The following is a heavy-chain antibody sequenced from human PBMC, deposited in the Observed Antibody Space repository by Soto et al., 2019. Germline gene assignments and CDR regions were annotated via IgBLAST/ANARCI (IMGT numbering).Heavy chain of an antibody. D-gene: IGHD3-3*01. CDR1: GGSFSGYY. CDR2: INHSGGT. Sequence: SETLSLTCAVYGGSFSGYYWSWIRQPPGKGLEWIGEINHSGGTNYNPSLKSRVTISVDTSKNQFSLKLSSVTAADTAVYYCARGAHYDFWTRYYYGMDVWGQGTTVTVSS. J-gene: IGHJ6*02. V-gene: IGHV4-34*01. CDR3: ARGAHYDFWTRYYYGMDV.